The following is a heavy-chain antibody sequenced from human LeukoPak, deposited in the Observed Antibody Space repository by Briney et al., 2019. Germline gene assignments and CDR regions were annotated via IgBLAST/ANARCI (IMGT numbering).Heavy chain of an antibody. V-gene: IGHV3-48*03. D-gene: IGHD3-10*01. CDR1: GFTFSGYA. Sequence: GGSLRLSCAASGFTFSGYAMSWVRQAPGKGLEWVSAISSSGSTIYYADSVKGRFTISRDNAKNSLYLQMNSLRAEDTAVYYCARITMVRGVPYYYYGMDVWGQGTTVTVSS. CDR3: ARITMVRGVPYYYYGMDV. J-gene: IGHJ6*02. CDR2: ISSSGSTI.